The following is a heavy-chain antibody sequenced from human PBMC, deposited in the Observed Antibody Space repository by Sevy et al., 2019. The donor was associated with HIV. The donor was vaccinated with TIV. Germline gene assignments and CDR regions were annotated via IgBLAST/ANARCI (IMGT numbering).Heavy chain of an antibody. D-gene: IGHD5-12*01. J-gene: IGHJ4*02. V-gene: IGHV3-49*03. CDR3: TSPLATADTPEYFFDY. CDR2: IRRNSHEPYGGTT. Sequence: GGCLRLSCTSSGFTFGDYAMSWFRQAPGKGLEWVAFIRRNSHEPYGGTTEYAASVKGRFTISRDDSKSIAYLQMNSLKTEDTAVYYCTSPLATADTPEYFFDYWGQGILVTVSS. CDR1: GFTFGDYA.